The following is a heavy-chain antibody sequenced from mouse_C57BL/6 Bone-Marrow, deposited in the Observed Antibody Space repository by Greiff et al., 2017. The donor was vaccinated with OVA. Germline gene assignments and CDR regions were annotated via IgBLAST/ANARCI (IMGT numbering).Heavy chain of an antibody. CDR3: ARVWLRKNAMDY. D-gene: IGHD2-2*01. Sequence: DVMLVESGGGLVKPGGSLKLSCAASGFTFSSYAMSWVRQTPEKRLEWVATISDGGSYTYYPDYVKGRFTISRDNAKNNLYLQMSHLKSEDTAMYYCARVWLRKNAMDYWGQGTSVTVSS. V-gene: IGHV5-4*03. CDR2: ISDGGSYT. J-gene: IGHJ4*01. CDR1: GFTFSSYA.